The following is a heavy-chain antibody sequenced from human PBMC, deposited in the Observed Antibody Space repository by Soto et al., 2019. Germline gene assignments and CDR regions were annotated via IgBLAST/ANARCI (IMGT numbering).Heavy chain of an antibody. J-gene: IGHJ5*02. CDR3: IGARS. V-gene: IGHV3-15*07. CDR1: GFLFNNAW. CDR2: IRSKSDGGTR. D-gene: IGHD6-6*01. Sequence: PGGSLRLSCAASGFLFNNAWMTWVRQGPGKGLEWVGRIRSKSDGGTRDYAAPVKDRFTISRDDSKNTLYLQMNSLKTEDTAVYYCIGARSWGPGTLVTVSS.